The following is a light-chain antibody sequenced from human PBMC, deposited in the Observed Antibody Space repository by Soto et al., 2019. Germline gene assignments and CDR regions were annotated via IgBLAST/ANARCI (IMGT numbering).Light chain of an antibody. V-gene: IGLV2-14*01. CDR1: SSDIGTYNY. CDR3: ASFTTSSTRV. J-gene: IGLJ1*01. Sequence: QSALTQPASVSGSPGQSITVSCTGTSSDIGTYNYVSWYQQHPGKAPKVIIYEVNIRPSGVSNRFSGSKSGNTASLTISGLQAEDEADYYCASFTTSSTRVFGTGTKVTVL. CDR2: EVN.